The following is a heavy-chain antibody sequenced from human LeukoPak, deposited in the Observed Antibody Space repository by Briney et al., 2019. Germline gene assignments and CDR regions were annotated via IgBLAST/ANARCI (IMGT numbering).Heavy chain of an antibody. V-gene: IGHV4-4*02. Sequence: SETLSLTCAVSGGSISSSNWWSWVRQPPGKGPEWIGEIYHSGSTNYNPSLKSRVTISVDKSKNQFSLKLSSVTAADTAVYYCALGQQLVLGYFQHWGQGTLVTVSS. CDR3: ALGQQLVLGYFQH. CDR2: IYHSGST. J-gene: IGHJ1*01. D-gene: IGHD6-13*01. CDR1: GGSISSSNW.